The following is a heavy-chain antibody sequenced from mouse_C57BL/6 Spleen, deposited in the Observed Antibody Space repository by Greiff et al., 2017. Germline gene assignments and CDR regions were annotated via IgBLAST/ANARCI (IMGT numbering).Heavy chain of an antibody. CDR2: INPSSGYT. D-gene: IGHD1-1*01. J-gene: IGHJ4*01. CDR1: GYTFTSYT. CDR3: ARSGGSVYYAIDY. V-gene: IGHV1-4*01. Sequence: QVQLQQSGAELARPGASVKMSCKASGYTFTSYTMHWVKQRPGQGLEWIGYINPSSGYTKYNQKFKDKATLTADKSSSTAYMQLSSLTSEDSAVYYCARSGGSVYYAIDYWGQGTSVTVSS.